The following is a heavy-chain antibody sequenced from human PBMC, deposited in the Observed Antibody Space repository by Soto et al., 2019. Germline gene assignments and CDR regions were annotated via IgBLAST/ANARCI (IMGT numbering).Heavy chain of an antibody. V-gene: IGHV1-58*01. D-gene: IGHD3-22*01. CDR2: IVVGSGNT. CDR3: AAVYYYDSSGYYYYAFDI. Sequence: SVKVSCKASGFTFTSSAVQWVRQARGQRLEWIGWIVVGSGNTNYAQKFQERVTITRDMSTSTAYMELSSLRSEDTAVYYCAAVYYYDSSGYYYYAFDILGQGTTVTVSS. J-gene: IGHJ3*02. CDR1: GFTFTSSA.